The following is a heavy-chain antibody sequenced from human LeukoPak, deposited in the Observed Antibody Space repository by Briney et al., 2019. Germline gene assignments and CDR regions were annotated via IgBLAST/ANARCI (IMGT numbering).Heavy chain of an antibody. CDR1: GFTFSSYA. J-gene: IGHJ5*02. D-gene: IGHD3-10*01. CDR2: ISGSGGST. Sequence: PGGSLRLSCAASGFTFSSYAMSWVRQAPGKGLEWVSAISGSGGSTYYADSVKGRFTISRDNSKNTLYLQMNSLRAEDTAVYYCAKNLKWFGELQGFDPWGQGTLVTVSS. V-gene: IGHV3-23*01. CDR3: AKNLKWFGELQGFDP.